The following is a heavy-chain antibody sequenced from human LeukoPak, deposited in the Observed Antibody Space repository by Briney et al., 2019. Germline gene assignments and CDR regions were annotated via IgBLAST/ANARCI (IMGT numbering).Heavy chain of an antibody. CDR3: ARDNFLPHSSGWYSSRYYFDY. J-gene: IGHJ4*02. V-gene: IGHV1-2*02. Sequence: PEASVKVSCKASGYTFTGYYMHWVRQAPGQGLEWMGWINPNSGGTNYAQKFQGRVTMTRDTSISTAYMELSRLRSDDTAVYYCARDNFLPHSSGWYSSRYYFDYWGQGTLVTVSS. CDR1: GYTFTGYY. D-gene: IGHD6-19*01. CDR2: INPNSGGT.